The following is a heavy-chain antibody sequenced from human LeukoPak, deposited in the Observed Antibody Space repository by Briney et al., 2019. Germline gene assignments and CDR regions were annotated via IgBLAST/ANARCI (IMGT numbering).Heavy chain of an antibody. J-gene: IGHJ4*02. CDR1: GFTFSGYW. D-gene: IGHD6-6*01. CDR2: INQNGGEK. Sequence: GGSLRLSCADSGFTFSGYWMNWVRQAPGKGLEWVANINQNGGEKYYVDSVKGRFTISRDNGKNSLYLQMNSLRAEDTAVYYCGRYRPLGYWGQGTLVTVPS. V-gene: IGHV3-7*01. CDR3: GRYRPLGY.